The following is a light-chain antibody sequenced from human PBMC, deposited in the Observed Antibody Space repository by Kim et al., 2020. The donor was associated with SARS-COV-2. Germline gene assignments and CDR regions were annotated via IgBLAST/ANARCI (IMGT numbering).Light chain of an antibody. CDR2: GAS. CDR1: ESISNY. CDR3: QQYNHWPLT. V-gene: IGKV3-15*01. Sequence: VSPGEGGTLSCRASESISNYLAWYQQIPGQGPRLLIYGASTRAAGIPARFSGSGSGTEFTLTISSLQSEDFAIFYCQQYNHWPLTFGGGTKVDIK. J-gene: IGKJ4*01.